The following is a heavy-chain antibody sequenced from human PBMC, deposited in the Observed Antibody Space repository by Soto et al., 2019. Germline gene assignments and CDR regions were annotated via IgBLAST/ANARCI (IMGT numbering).Heavy chain of an antibody. J-gene: IGHJ5*02. CDR3: ARDDIVVVPAASNNWFDP. CDR1: GFTFSSYG. D-gene: IGHD2-2*01. CDR2: IWYDGSNK. V-gene: IGHV3-33*01. Sequence: QVQLVESGGGVVQPGRSLRLSCAASGFTFSSYGMHWVRQAPGKGLEWVAVIWYDGSNKYYADSVKGRFTISRDNSKNTLYLQMTSLRAEDTAVYYCARDDIVVVPAASNNWFDPWGQGTLVTVSS.